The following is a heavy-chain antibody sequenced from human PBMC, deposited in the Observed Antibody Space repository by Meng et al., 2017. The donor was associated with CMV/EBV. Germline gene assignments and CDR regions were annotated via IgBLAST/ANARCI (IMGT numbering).Heavy chain of an antibody. CDR1: GFTFTSSA. V-gene: IGHV1-58*01. Sequence: SVKVSCKASGFTFTSSAVQWVRQARGQRLEWIGWIVVGSGNTNYAQKFQERVTITRDMSTGTAYMELSSLRSEDTAVYYCAAGEKAAAGSNLDYWGQGTLVTVSS. CDR3: AAGEKAAAGSNLDY. CDR2: IVVGSGNT. D-gene: IGHD6-13*01. J-gene: IGHJ4*02.